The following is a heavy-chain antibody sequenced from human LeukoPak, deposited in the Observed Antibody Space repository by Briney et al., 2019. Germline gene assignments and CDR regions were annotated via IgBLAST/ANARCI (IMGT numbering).Heavy chain of an antibody. CDR2: IYYSGST. J-gene: IGHJ6*02. CDR3: ASTSYYGSGTQMDV. D-gene: IGHD3-10*01. V-gene: IGHV4-31*03. CDR1: GGSISSGVYY. Sequence: SQTLSLTCTVSGGSISSGVYYWSWIRQHPGQGLEWIGYIYYSGSTYCNPSLKSRVTISVDTSKNQFSLKLSSVTAADTAVYYCASTSYYGSGTQMDVWGQGTTVTVSS.